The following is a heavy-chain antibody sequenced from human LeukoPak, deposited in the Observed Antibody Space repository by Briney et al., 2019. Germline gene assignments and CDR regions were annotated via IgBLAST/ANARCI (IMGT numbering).Heavy chain of an antibody. V-gene: IGHV4-39*07. Sequence: SETLSLTCTVSGGSISSSSYYWGWIRQPPGKGLEWIGSIYYSGSTYYNPSLKSRVTISVDTSKNQFSLKLSSVTAADTAVYYCARDQRYYDSSGYYYYAFDIWGQGTMVTVSS. J-gene: IGHJ3*02. D-gene: IGHD3-22*01. CDR1: GGSISSSSYY. CDR2: IYYSGST. CDR3: ARDQRYYDSSGYYYYAFDI.